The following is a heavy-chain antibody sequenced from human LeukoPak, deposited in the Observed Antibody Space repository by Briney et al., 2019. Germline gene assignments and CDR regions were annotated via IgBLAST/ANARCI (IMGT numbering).Heavy chain of an antibody. V-gene: IGHV4-38-2*01. Sequence: SETLSLTCAVSGYSISRGYSWGWIRQPPGKGLEWIGNIYHSESTHYNPSLKSRVTISPDTSRNQFSLKLSSVTASDTAVYYCARFDHVWETHGMDAFDLWGQGTMVTVSS. D-gene: IGHD3-16*01. CDR2: IYHSEST. J-gene: IGHJ3*01. CDR1: GYSISRGYS. CDR3: ARFDHVWETHGMDAFDL.